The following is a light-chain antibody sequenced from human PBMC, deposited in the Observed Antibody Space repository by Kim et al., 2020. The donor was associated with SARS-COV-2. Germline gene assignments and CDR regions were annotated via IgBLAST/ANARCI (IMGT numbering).Light chain of an antibody. CDR3: SSYTSSSTFV. Sequence: QSALTQPASVSGSPGQSITISCTGTSSDVGGYNYDSWYQQHPGKAPKLMIYDVSKRPSGVSNRFSGSKSGNTASLTISGLQAEDEADYYCSSYTSSSTFVFGTGTKVTVL. CDR2: DVS. V-gene: IGLV2-14*01. CDR1: SSDVGGYNY. J-gene: IGLJ1*01.